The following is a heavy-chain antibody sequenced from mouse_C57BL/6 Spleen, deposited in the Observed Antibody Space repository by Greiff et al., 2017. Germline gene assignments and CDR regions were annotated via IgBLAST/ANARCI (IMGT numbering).Heavy chain of an antibody. CDR3: ARFNYYGSSWNWYFDV. Sequence: QVQLQQPGAELVMPGASVKLSCKASGYTFTSYWMHWVKQRPGQGLEWIGEIDPSDSYTNYNQKFKGKSTLTVDKSSSTAYMQLISLTSEDSAVYYCARFNYYGSSWNWYFDVWGTGTTVTVSS. J-gene: IGHJ1*03. CDR1: GYTFTSYW. D-gene: IGHD1-1*01. CDR2: IDPSDSYT. V-gene: IGHV1-69*01.